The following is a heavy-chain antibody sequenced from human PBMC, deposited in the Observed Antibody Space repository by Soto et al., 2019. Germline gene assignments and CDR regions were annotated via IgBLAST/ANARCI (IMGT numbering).Heavy chain of an antibody. CDR3: ARGTGDYGDYVPWFDP. CDR2: IGTAGDT. V-gene: IGHV3-13*01. Sequence: PGGSLRLSCAAPGFTFSSYDMHWVRQATGKGLEWVSAIGTAGDTYYPGSVKGRFTISRENAKNSLYLQMNSLRAGDTAVYYCARGTGDYGDYVPWFDPWGQGTLVTVSS. D-gene: IGHD4-17*01. J-gene: IGHJ5*02. CDR1: GFTFSSYD.